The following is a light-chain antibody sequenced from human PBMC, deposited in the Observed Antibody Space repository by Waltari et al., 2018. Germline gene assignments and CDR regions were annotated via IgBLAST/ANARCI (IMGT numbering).Light chain of an antibody. CDR2: DAS. J-gene: IGKJ2*01. CDR3: QQRSDWPFT. CDR1: QSVRSS. Sequence: EIVLTQSPATLSLSPGERATLSCSASQSVRSSLAWYQQKPGQAPRLLIYDASKRATGIPARFSGSGSGTDFTLTIGGLEPEDFAVYYCQQRSDWPFTFGQGTKLEI. V-gene: IGKV3-11*01.